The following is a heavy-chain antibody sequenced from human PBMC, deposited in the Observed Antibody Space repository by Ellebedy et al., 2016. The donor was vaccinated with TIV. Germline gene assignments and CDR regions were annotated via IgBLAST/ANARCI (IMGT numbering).Heavy chain of an antibody. V-gene: IGHV3-7*04. D-gene: IGHD3-16*01. CDR3: ARGMRVMSYYYGMDV. CDR2: IQDAGIEK. Sequence: PGGSLRLSCAASGFTFSNYWMNWVRQAPGKGLEWVPNIQDAGIEKYYVDSVKGRFTISRDNAKNSLYLEMNSLRAEDTAVYHCARGMRVMSYYYGMDVWGQGTTVTVSS. J-gene: IGHJ6*02. CDR1: GFTFSNYW.